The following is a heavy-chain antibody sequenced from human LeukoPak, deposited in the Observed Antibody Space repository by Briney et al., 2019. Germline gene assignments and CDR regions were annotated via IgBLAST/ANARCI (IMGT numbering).Heavy chain of an antibody. CDR3: ARDSRSEWSPSLGELSLFDY. Sequence: SQTLSLTCTVSGGSISSGGYYWSWIRRHPGTGLEWIGYIYYSGSTYYNPSLKSRVTISVDTSKNQFSLKLSSVTAADTAVYYCARDSRSEWSPSLGELSLFDYWGQGTLVTVSS. CDR1: GGSISSGGYY. J-gene: IGHJ4*02. V-gene: IGHV4-31*03. CDR2: IYYSGST. D-gene: IGHD3-16*02.